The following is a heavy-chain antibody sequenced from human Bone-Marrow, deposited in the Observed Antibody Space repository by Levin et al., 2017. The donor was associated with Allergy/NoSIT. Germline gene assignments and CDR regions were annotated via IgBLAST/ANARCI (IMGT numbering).Heavy chain of an antibody. D-gene: IGHD4-17*01. CDR2: IYSTDNT. V-gene: IGHV4-38-2*01. CDR3: ASMTTVTKTYYFDY. Sequence: SETLSLTCDVSGSSINSAYSWGWVRQPPGTGLEWIGNIYSTDNTYYSPSLKSRVTISKRPSKNQLSLKLTSVTAADTAVYYCASMTTVTKTYYFDYWGQGTLVTVSS. CDR1: GSSINSAYS. J-gene: IGHJ4*02.